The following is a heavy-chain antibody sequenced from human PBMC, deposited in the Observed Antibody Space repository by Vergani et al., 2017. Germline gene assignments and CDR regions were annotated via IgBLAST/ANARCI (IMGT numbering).Heavy chain of an antibody. CDR3: VRSSILNGRPI. CDR2: IYYSGST. CDR1: GGSISSYY. V-gene: IGHV4-59*01. D-gene: IGHD3-9*01. J-gene: IGHJ3*02. Sequence: QVQLQESGPGLVKPSETLSLTCTVSGGSISSYYWSWIRQPPGKGLEWIGYIYYSGSTNYNPSLKSRVTISVDTSKNQFSLKLSSVTAADTAVYYCVRSSILNGRPIWGQGTTVIVSS.